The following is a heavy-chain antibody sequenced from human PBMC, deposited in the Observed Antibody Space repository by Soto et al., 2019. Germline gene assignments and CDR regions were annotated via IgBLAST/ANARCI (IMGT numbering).Heavy chain of an antibody. V-gene: IGHV5-10-1*01. CDR2: IDPSDSYT. CDR3: GASCYPCYYWMVV. Sequence: PGESLKISCKGSGYSFTSYWISWVRQMPGKGLEWMGRIDPSDSYTNYSPSFQGHVTISADMSISSAYLQWCSLKASDTAMSYCGASCYPCYYWMVVLGQETTVAASS. J-gene: IGHJ6*02. CDR1: GYSFTSYW. D-gene: IGHD2-2*01.